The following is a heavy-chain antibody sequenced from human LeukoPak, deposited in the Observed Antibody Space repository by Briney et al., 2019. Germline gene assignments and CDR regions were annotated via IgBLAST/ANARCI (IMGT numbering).Heavy chain of an antibody. CDR3: ARAPSEIGGYYPEYFRH. CDR2: IKSDGST. D-gene: IGHD2-21*02. Sequence: GGSLRLSCAASGLTFSTYWMHWVRHAPGKGLVWVSRIKSDGSTNYADSVKGRFTISRDNAKNTVSLQMNSLRPEDTGVYYCARAPSEIGGYYPEYFRHWGQGTLVTVSS. J-gene: IGHJ1*01. V-gene: IGHV3-74*01. CDR1: GLTFSTYW.